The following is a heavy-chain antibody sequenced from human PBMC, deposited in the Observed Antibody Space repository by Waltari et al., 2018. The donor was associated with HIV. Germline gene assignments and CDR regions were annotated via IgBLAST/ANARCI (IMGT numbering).Heavy chain of an antibody. J-gene: IGHJ4*02. CDR3: ARPGDYEISSYYD. CDR2: IIPIHWAT. V-gene: IGHV1-69*11. CDR1: GGVFSNFG. Sequence: VQLVQSGAEVKKTGSSVKVSCKASGGVFSNFGFGWVRQVPGKRLDWMGKIIPIHWATEYAPKFQGSLTITADESTTTVYMELNSLRSDDTAVYYCARPGDYEISSYYDWGQGTLVTVSS. D-gene: IGHD3-22*01.